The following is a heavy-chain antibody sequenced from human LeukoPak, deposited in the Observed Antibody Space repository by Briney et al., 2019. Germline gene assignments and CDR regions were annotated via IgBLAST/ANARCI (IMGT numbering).Heavy chain of an antibody. CDR3: ARGWELNDAFDI. CDR1: GGSFSGYY. CDR2: INHSGST. V-gene: IGHV4-34*01. Sequence: SETLSLTCAVYGGSFSGYYWSWIRQPPGKVLEWIGEINHSGSTNYNPSLKSRVTISVDTSKNQFSLKLSSVTAADTAVYYCARGWELNDAFDIWGQGTMVTVSS. D-gene: IGHD1-26*01. J-gene: IGHJ3*02.